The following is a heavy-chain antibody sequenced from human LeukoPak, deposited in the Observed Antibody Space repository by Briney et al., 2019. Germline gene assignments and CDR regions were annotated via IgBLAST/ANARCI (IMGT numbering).Heavy chain of an antibody. J-gene: IGHJ3*01. D-gene: IGHD3-10*01. Sequence: ASVKVSCKASGYTSSTYGISWVRQAPGQGLEWMGWISAYKGNTYYAQKLQGRVTMTTDTSTSTAYMELRSLRSDDTAIYYCARDLYYYGSGSYYDVFDVWGQGTMVTVSS. CDR2: ISAYKGNT. CDR1: GYTSSTYG. V-gene: IGHV1-18*01. CDR3: ARDLYYYGSGSYYDVFDV.